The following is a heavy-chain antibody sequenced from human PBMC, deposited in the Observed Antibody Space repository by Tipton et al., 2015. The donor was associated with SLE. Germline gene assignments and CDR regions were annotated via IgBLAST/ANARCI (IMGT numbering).Heavy chain of an antibody. J-gene: IGHJ4*02. D-gene: IGHD4-11*01. V-gene: IGHV4-34*01. CDR3: ASTADYPNDY. CDR1: GGSFNDYY. CDR2: VNHRGST. Sequence: TLSLTCAVYGGSFNDYYWTWIRQAPGKGLEWIGEVNHRGSTICNPSLKSRLTISVDTSKNQFSLNLSSVTAADTSVYYCASTADYPNDYWGQGTLVTVSS.